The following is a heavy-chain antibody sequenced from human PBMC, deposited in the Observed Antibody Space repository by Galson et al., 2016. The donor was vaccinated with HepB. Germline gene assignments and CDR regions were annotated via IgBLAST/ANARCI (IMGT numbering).Heavy chain of an antibody. CDR2: FDPEDGEI. V-gene: IGHV1-24*01. CDR3: ATGASAALGDFDN. J-gene: IGHJ4*02. Sequence: SVKVSCKVFGYRLDELSIHWVRQSPEKGLEWMGGFDPEDGEIIYPQKFQGRVTMTEDTSTDTAYMELSSLTSQDTAVYYCATGASAALGDFDNWGQGTLVTVTS. CDR1: GYRLDELS. D-gene: IGHD6-13*01.